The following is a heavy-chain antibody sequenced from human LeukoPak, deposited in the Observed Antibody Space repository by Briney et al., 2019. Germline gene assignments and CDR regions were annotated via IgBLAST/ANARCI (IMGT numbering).Heavy chain of an antibody. CDR3: ARDSNSGAFDI. V-gene: IGHV1-46*01. Sequence: ASVKVSCKASAYTFTRYLMHWVRQAPGQGLEWMGTINPSGGSTSYAQKFQGRGTMTTDTSTSRVYMEVSSLRSEDTAVYYCARDSNSGAFDIWGQGTMVTVSS. J-gene: IGHJ3*02. D-gene: IGHD6-6*01. CDR1: AYTFTRYL. CDR2: INPSGGST.